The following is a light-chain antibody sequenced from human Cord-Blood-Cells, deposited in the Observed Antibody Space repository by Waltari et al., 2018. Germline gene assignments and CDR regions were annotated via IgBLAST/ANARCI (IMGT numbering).Light chain of an antibody. CDR3: SSYTSSSTYV. Sequence: QSALTQPASVSGSPGQSITISCTGTRSDVGGYNYVSWYQQHPGKAPKLMIYDVSIPPSGVSNRFSGTKSGNTASLTISGLQAEDEADYYCSSYTSSSTYVFGTGTKVTVL. CDR1: RSDVGGYNY. V-gene: IGLV2-14*03. J-gene: IGLJ1*01. CDR2: DVS.